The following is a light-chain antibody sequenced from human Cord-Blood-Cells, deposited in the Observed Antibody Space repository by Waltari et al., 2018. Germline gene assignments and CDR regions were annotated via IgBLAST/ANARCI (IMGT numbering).Light chain of an antibody. CDR1: SSDVGGYNY. CDR2: DVS. J-gene: IGLJ3*02. V-gene: IGLV2-11*01. CDR3: GSYAGSYTWV. Sequence: QSALTQPRSVSGSPGQSVTISCTGTSSDVGGYNYVSWYQQHPGKAPKLMIYDVSKRPSGVPVRFSGSKSGNTASLTISGLQAEDEADYYCGSYAGSYTWVFGGGTNLTVL.